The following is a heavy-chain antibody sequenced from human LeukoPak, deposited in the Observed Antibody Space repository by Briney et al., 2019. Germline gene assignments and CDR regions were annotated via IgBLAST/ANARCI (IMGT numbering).Heavy chain of an antibody. D-gene: IGHD2-2*01. V-gene: IGHV3-30*04. CDR1: GFTFSSYA. CDR2: ISYDGSNK. Sequence: GGSLRLSCAASGFTFSSYAMHWVRQAPGKGLEWVAVISYDGSNKYYADSVKGRFTISRDNSKNTLYLQMNSRTAEDTAVYYCARTPYQLLFVAAYWGQGTLVTVSS. J-gene: IGHJ4*02. CDR3: ARTPYQLLFVAAY.